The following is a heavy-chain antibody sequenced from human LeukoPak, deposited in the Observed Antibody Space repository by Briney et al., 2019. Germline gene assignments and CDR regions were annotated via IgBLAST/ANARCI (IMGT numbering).Heavy chain of an antibody. D-gene: IGHD5-12*01. V-gene: IGHV3-53*01. CDR3: ARERRSGYDLFYFDY. CDR2: FYSGGGT. J-gene: IGHJ4*02. CDR1: GSTVSSNY. Sequence: GGSLRLSCVASGSTVSSNYMSWVRQAPGKGLEWVSSFYSGGGTYYADSVKGRFTISRDYSKNTLYLQMNSLRAEDTAVYFCARERRSGYDLFYFDYWGQGTLVTVSS.